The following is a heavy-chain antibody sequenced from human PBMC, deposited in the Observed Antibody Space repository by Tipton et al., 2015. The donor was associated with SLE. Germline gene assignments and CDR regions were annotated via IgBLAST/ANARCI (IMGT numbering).Heavy chain of an antibody. CDR2: IKQDGSEK. CDR3: ARARLLGIRYFDL. J-gene: IGHJ2*01. CDR1: GFTFSSYW. V-gene: IGHV3-7*01. Sequence: GSLRLSCAASGFTFSSYWMSWVRQAPGKGLEWVANIKQDGSEKYYVDSVKGRFTISRDNAKNSLYLQMNSLRAEDTAVYYCARARLLGIRYFDLWGRGTLVTVSS. D-gene: IGHD7-27*01.